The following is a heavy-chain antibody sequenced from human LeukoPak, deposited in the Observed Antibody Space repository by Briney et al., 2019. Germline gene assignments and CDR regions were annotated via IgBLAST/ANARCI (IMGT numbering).Heavy chain of an antibody. J-gene: IGHJ5*02. Sequence: PSETLSLTCTASGGSVSSAYWSWIRQPPGKGLEWVGFIYSGGMTAYNPSLESRVTISVDTSKNQFSLKLRSVTAADTAVYYCARVQSRLSWFDPWGQGTLVTVSS. CDR1: GGSVSSAY. CDR3: ARVQSRLSWFDP. CDR2: IYSGGMT. V-gene: IGHV4-59*02.